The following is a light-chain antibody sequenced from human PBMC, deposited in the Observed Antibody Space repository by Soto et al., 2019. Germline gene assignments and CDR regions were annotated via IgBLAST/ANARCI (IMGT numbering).Light chain of an antibody. CDR2: GVS. Sequence: QSVLTQPASVSGSPGQSITISCTGTISDFVVYNYVSWYQQHPGKAPKLMIYGVSNRPSGVSNRFSGSKSGNTASLTISGLQAEDEADYYCSSYTRSSALQVFGTGTKVTVL. J-gene: IGLJ1*01. CDR1: ISDFVVYNY. V-gene: IGLV2-14*01. CDR3: SSYTRSSALQV.